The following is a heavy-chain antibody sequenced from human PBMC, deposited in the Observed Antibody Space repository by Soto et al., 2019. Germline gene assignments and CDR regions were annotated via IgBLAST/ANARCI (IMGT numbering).Heavy chain of an antibody. Sequence: GGSLRLSCAASGFTFSSYGMHWVRQAPGKGLEWVAVISYDGSNKYYADSVKGRFTISRDNSKNTLYLQMNSLRAEDTAVYYCAKGGIAVPRGDYFDYWGQGTLVTVSS. CDR1: GFTFSSYG. V-gene: IGHV3-30*18. CDR3: AKGGIAVPRGDYFDY. CDR2: ISYDGSNK. J-gene: IGHJ4*02. D-gene: IGHD6-19*01.